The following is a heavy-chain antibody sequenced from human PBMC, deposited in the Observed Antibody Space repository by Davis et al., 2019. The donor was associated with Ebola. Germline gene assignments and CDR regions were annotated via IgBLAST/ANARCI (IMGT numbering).Heavy chain of an antibody. J-gene: IGHJ6*02. CDR3: ARGRLVPDGMDV. V-gene: IGHV4-59*12. CDR1: GGSISSYY. D-gene: IGHD2-2*01. CDR2: IYHSGST. Sequence: PSETLSLTCTVSGGSISSYYWSWIRQPPGKGLEWIGYIYHSGSTYYNPSLKSRVTISVDRSKNQFSLKLSSVTAADTAVYYCARGRLVPDGMDVWGQGTTVTVSS.